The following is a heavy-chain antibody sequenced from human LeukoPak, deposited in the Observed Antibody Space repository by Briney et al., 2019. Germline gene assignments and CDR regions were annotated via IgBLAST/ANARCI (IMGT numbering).Heavy chain of an antibody. CDR1: GFSISTGYY. V-gene: IGHV4-38-2*02. Sequence: SETLSLTCTVSGFSISTGYYWGWIRQPPGGGLEWIATIFHTGHTYYSPSLNSRVTMSIDTSKNQFSLNLNSVTAADTAVYYCTKGYYYASEWGQGTLVTVSS. CDR3: TKGYYYASE. CDR2: IFHTGHT. D-gene: IGHD3-10*01. J-gene: IGHJ1*01.